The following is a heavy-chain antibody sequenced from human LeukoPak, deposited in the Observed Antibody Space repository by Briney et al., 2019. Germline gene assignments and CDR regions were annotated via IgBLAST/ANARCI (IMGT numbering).Heavy chain of an antibody. D-gene: IGHD3-10*01. CDR2: INPNSGGT. CDR1: GYTFTGYY. V-gene: IGHV1-2*02. CDR3: ARVRGSAGRKNWFDP. Sequence: GASVKVSCKASGYTFTGYYMHWVRQAPGQGLEWMGWINPNSGGTKYAQKFQGRVTMTRDTSISTAYMELSRLRSDDTAVYYCARVRGSAGRKNWFDPWGQGTLVTVSS. J-gene: IGHJ5*02.